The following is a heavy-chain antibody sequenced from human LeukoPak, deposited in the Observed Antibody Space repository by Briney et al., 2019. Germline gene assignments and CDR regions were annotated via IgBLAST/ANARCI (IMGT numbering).Heavy chain of an antibody. Sequence: SETLSLTCTVSGYSISSGYYWGWIRQPPGKGLEWIGSIYHSGSTYYNPSLKSRVTISVDTSKNQFSLKLSSVTAADTAVYYCARRGLGWLLLRKAFDIWGQGTMVTVSS. CDR2: IYHSGST. D-gene: IGHD3-22*01. J-gene: IGHJ3*02. CDR3: ARRGLGWLLLRKAFDI. V-gene: IGHV4-38-2*02. CDR1: GYSISSGYY.